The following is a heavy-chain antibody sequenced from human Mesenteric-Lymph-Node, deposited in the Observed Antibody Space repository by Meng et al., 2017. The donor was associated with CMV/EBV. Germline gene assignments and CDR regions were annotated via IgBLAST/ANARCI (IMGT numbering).Heavy chain of an antibody. J-gene: IGHJ5*02. CDR1: GFTFSSYW. CDR3: ARLGWLDP. CDR2: IKQDGSEK. V-gene: IGHV3-7*03. D-gene: IGHD7-27*01. Sequence: GGSLRLSCAASGFTFSSYWMSWVRQAPGKGLEWVANIKQDGSEKYYVDSVKGRFTISRDNSKNMLYLQMNSLRVEDTAFYYCARLGWLDPWGRGTLVTVSS.